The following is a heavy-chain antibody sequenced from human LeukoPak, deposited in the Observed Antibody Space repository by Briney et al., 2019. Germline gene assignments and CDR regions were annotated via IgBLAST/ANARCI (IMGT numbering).Heavy chain of an antibody. CDR2: IFTIGST. D-gene: IGHD1-26*01. V-gene: IGHV4-4*07. Sequence: SXTLSLTCTVSGGSISSYYWSWIRQPAGKGLEWIGRIFTIGSTSYNPSLKSRVTMSLDTSKNQFSLRLTSVTAADTAVYYCARDESGYYYMDVWDKGTTVTVSS. J-gene: IGHJ6*03. CDR3: ARDESGYYYMDV. CDR1: GGSISSYY.